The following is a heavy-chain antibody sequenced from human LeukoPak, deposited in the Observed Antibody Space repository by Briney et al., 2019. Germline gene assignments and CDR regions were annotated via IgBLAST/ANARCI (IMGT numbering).Heavy chain of an antibody. J-gene: IGHJ6*02. CDR1: GFTFSSYA. CDR3: AKDLIIAARRNYYYYYGMDV. Sequence: GGSLRLSCAASGFTFSSYAMSWVRQAPGKGLEWVSAISGSGGSTYYADSVKGRFTISRDNSKNTLYLQMNSLRAEGTAVYYCAKDLIIAARRNYYYYYGMDVWGQGTTVTVSS. CDR2: ISGSGGST. V-gene: IGHV3-23*01. D-gene: IGHD6-6*01.